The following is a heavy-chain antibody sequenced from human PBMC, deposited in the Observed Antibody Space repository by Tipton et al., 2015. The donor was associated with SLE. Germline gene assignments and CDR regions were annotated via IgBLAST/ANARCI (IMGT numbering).Heavy chain of an antibody. Sequence: TLSLTCTVSGGSISSYYWSWIRQPPGKGLEWIGYVYYSGSTNYNPSLKSRVTISVDTSKNQFSLKLSSVTAADTAVYYCARARSSYGGGEGPLGYHYYGVDVWGQGTTGTVSS. CDR3: ARARSSYGGGEGPLGYHYYGVDV. CDR1: GGSISSYY. V-gene: IGHV4-59*12. D-gene: IGHD2-21*01. CDR2: VYYSGST. J-gene: IGHJ6*02.